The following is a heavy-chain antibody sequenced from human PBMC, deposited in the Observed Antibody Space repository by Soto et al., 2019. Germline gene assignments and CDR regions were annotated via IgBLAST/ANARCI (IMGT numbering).Heavy chain of an antibody. Sequence: ETLSLTCSIYSGSFSGYYWSWIRQPPGKGLEWIGEISQSGNTNYSPSLKSRVSISIDTSKKQLSLNLASVSAADTAVYYCARAPKVSGSSQTRPDFWGQGTLVTV. J-gene: IGHJ4*02. D-gene: IGHD6-6*01. CDR1: SGSFSGYY. CDR3: ARAPKVSGSSQTRPDF. CDR2: ISQSGNT. V-gene: IGHV4-34*01.